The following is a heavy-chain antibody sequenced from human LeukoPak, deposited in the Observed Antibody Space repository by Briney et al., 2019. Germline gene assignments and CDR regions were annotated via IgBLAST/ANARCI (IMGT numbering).Heavy chain of an antibody. V-gene: IGHV4-34*01. Sequence: SETLSLTCAVYGGSFSGYYWSWIRQPPGKGLEWIGEINHSGSTNYNPSLKSRVTISVDTSKNQFSLKLSSVTAADTAVYYCARGVRLLQGYFDYWGQGTLVTVS. CDR3: ARGVRLLQGYFDY. D-gene: IGHD2-15*01. J-gene: IGHJ4*02. CDR2: INHSGST. CDR1: GGSFSGYY.